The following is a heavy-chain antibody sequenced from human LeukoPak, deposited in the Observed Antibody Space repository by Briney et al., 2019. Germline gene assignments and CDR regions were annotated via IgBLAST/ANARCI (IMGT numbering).Heavy chain of an antibody. Sequence: GGSLRLSCAASGFTFSSYWMHWVRQAPGKGLVWVSRINSDGSSTSYADSVKGRFTISRDNAKNTLYLQMNSLRAEDTAVYYCARVVGYCSSTSCYAFVYWGQGTLVTVSS. CDR3: ARVVGYCSSTSCYAFVY. CDR1: GFTFSSYW. CDR2: INSDGSST. V-gene: IGHV3-74*01. J-gene: IGHJ4*02. D-gene: IGHD2-2*01.